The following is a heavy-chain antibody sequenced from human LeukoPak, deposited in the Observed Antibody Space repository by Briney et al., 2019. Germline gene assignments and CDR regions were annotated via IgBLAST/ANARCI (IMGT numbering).Heavy chain of an antibody. CDR2: IYDSGST. Sequence: SETLSLTCTVSGGSFRNYYWSWIRQPPGKGLEWIGYIYDSGSTNYNPSLKRRYKPSLKSRVTISVDMSKNQFSLKLTSVTAADTAVYYCATTADYGDYLALDYWGQGTLLTVSS. CDR1: GGSFRNYY. D-gene: IGHD4-17*01. CDR3: ATTADYGDYLALDY. J-gene: IGHJ4*02. V-gene: IGHV4-59*01.